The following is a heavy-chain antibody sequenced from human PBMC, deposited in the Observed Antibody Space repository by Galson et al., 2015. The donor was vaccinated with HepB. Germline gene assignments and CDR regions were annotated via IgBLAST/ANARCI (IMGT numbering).Heavy chain of an antibody. V-gene: IGHV1-24*01. D-gene: IGHD3-9*01. CDR2: FDPEDGET. CDR1: GYTLTELS. Sequence: SVKVSCKVSGYTLTELSMHWVRQAPGKGLEWMGGFDPEDGETIYAQKFQGRVTMTEDTSTDTAYMELSSLRSEDTAVYYCTTQGEFDDILTGYYPGFDYWGQGTLVTVSS. CDR3: TTQGEFDDILTGYYPGFDY. J-gene: IGHJ4*02.